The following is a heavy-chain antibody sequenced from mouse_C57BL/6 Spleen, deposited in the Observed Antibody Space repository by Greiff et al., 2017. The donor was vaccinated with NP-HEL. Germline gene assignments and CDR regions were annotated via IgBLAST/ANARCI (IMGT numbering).Heavy chain of an antibody. J-gene: IGHJ2*01. CDR2: IFPGSGST. Sequence: QVQLKESGPELVKPGASVKISCKASGYTFTDYYINWVKQRPGQGLEWIGWIFPGSGSTYYNEKFKGKATLTVDKSSSTAYMLLSSLTSEDSAVYFCARSDYGNVYYFDYWGQGTTLTVSS. D-gene: IGHD2-1*01. V-gene: IGHV1-75*01. CDR3: ARSDYGNVYYFDY. CDR1: GYTFTDYY.